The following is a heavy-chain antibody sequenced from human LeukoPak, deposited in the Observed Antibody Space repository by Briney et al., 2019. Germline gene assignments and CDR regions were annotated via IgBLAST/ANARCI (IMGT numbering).Heavy chain of an antibody. J-gene: IGHJ3*02. Sequence: SETLSLTCAVYGVSFSGYYWSWIRQPPGKGLEWIGEINHSGSTNYNPSLKSRVTISVDTSKNQFSLKLSSVTAADTAVYYCATRNSGSYSIWGQGTMVTVSS. CDR3: ATRNSGSYSI. D-gene: IGHD1-26*01. V-gene: IGHV4-34*01. CDR2: INHSGST. CDR1: GVSFSGYY.